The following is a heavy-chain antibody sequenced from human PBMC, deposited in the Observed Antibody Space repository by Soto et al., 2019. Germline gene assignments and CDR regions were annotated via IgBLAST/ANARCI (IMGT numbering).Heavy chain of an antibody. CDR3: ASYYGSGSKSSDY. CDR2: IIPILGIA. V-gene: IGHV1-69*02. CDR1: GGTFSSYT. J-gene: IGHJ4*02. D-gene: IGHD3-10*01. Sequence: QVQLVQSGAEVKKPGSSVKVSCKASGGTFSSYTISWVRQAPGQGLEWMGRIIPILGIANYAQKFQGRVTIPADKSTSTAYMELSSLRSEDTAVYYCASYYGSGSKSSDYWGQGTLVTVSS.